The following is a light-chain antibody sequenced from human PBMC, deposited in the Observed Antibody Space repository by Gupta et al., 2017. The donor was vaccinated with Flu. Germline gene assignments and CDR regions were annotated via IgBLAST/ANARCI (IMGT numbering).Light chain of an antibody. V-gene: IGKV1-39*01. J-gene: IGKJ1*01. CDR1: QSINSY. Sequence: DVQMTSSPSLLSASVGDRATISWRASQSINSYLNWYQQKPGKAPKLLIYAASSLQSGVPSRFSGSGSGTDFTLTISSLQPDDVAAYYCQQSYSTLTWTFGRGTKVEIK. CDR2: AAS. CDR3: QQSYSTLTWT.